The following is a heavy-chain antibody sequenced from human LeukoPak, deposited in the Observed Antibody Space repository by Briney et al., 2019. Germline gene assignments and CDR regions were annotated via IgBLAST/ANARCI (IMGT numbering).Heavy chain of an antibody. J-gene: IGHJ6*04. CDR2: ISSSSSYI. V-gene: IGHV3-21*01. CDR1: GFTFSSLS. D-gene: IGHD2-15*01. CDR3: ARDLGDIVPLYGMDV. Sequence: AGENMRLSCAASGFTFSSLSMNWVRKATRKGLEWVSSISSSSSYIYYADSVKGRFTISRDNAKNSLYLQMNSLRAEDTAVYYCARDLGDIVPLYGMDVWGKGTTVTVSS.